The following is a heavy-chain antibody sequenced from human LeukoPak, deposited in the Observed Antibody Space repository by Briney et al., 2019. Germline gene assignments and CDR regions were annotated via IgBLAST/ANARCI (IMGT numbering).Heavy chain of an antibody. Sequence: PSETLSLTCTVSGGSIISHYWSWIRQPPGKGLEWIGYIYYSGSTNYNPSLKSRVTISVDTSKNQFPLKLSSVTAADTAVYYCARSTVVTPFDYWGQGTLVTVSS. CDR2: IYYSGST. V-gene: IGHV4-59*11. D-gene: IGHD4-23*01. CDR1: GGSIISHY. CDR3: ARSTVVTPFDY. J-gene: IGHJ4*02.